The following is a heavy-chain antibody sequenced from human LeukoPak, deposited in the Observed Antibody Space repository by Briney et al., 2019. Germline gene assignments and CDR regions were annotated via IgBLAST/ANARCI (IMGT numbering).Heavy chain of an antibody. CDR3: AHRRGIAVAGIYWFDP. Sequence: SGPTLVKPTQTLTLTCTFSGFSLRTSGVGVGWIRQPPGKALEWLALLYWNDDKRYSPSLKSRLTITKDTSKNQVVLTMTNMDPVDTATYYCAHRRGIAVAGIYWFDPWGQGTLVTVSS. CDR1: GFSLRTSGVG. J-gene: IGHJ5*02. D-gene: IGHD6-19*01. CDR2: LYWNDDK. V-gene: IGHV2-5*01.